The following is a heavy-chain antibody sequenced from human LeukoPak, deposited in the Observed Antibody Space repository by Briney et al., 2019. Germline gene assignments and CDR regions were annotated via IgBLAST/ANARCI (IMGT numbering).Heavy chain of an antibody. CDR2: IYHSGST. D-gene: IGHD3-10*01. Sequence: KPSGTLSLTCAVSGGSISSSNWWSWVRQPPGKVLEWIGEIYHSGSTNYNPSLKSRVTISVDKSKNQFSLKLSSVTAADTAVYYCAREAYHYGSGSSLDYWGQGTLVTVSS. CDR3: AREAYHYGSGSSLDY. CDR1: GGSISSSNW. V-gene: IGHV4-4*02. J-gene: IGHJ4*02.